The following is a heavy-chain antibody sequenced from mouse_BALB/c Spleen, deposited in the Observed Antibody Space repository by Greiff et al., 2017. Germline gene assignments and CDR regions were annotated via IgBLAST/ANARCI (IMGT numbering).Heavy chain of an antibody. J-gene: IGHJ2*01. CDR3: ARSRGTGTNYFDY. Sequence: EVQRVESGGGLVQPGGSRKLSCAASGFTFSSFGMHWVRQAPEKGLELVAYISSGSSTIYYADTVKGRFTISRDNPKNTLFLQMTSLRSEDTAMYYCARSRGTGTNYFDYWGQGTTLTVSS. V-gene: IGHV5-17*02. CDR1: GFTFSSFG. CDR2: ISSGSSTI. D-gene: IGHD4-1*01.